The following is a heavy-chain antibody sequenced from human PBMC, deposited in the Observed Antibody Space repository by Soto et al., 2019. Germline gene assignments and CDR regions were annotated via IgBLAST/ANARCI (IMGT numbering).Heavy chain of an antibody. D-gene: IGHD5-12*01. V-gene: IGHV3-30*18. J-gene: IGHJ4*02. CDR1: GFTFSSYG. CDR2: ISYDGSNK. Sequence: LRLSCAASGFTFSSYGMHWVRQAPGKGLERVAVISYDGSNKYYADSVKGRFTISRDNSKNTLYLQMNSLRAEDTAVYYCAKMATIIDYWGQGTLVTVSS. CDR3: AKMATIIDY.